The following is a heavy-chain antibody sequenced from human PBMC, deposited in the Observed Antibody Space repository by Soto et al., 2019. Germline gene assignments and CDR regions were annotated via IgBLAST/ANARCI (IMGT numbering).Heavy chain of an antibody. D-gene: IGHD2-15*01. V-gene: IGHV3-15*01. J-gene: IGHJ6*02. CDR3: TTESVALRYYGMDV. CDR2: IKSKTDGGTT. Sequence: GGSLRLSCAASGFTFSSYAMSWLRQAPGKGLEWVGRIKSKTDGGTTDYAAPVKGRFTISRDDSKNTLYLQMNSLKTEDTAVYYCTTESVALRYYGMDVWGQGTTVTVSS. CDR1: GFTFSSYA.